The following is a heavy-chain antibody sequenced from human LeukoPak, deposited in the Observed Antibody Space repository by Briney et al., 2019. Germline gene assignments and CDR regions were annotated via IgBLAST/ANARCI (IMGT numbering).Heavy chain of an antibody. CDR2: ISGSGGST. V-gene: IGHV3-23*01. CDR3: ATTSAMSCSSSSCYSDY. D-gene: IGHD2-2*01. Sequence: GGFLRLSCAPSGFTFSSYAMSWVRQAPEKGLEWVSGISGSGGSTYYADSVKGRFTISRDNSKNTLYLQMNSLRAEDTAVFYCATTSAMSCSSSSCYSDYWGQGTLVTVSS. J-gene: IGHJ4*02. CDR1: GFTFSSYA.